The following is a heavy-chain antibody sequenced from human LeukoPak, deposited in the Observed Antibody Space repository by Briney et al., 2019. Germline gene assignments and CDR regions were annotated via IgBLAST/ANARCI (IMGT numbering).Heavy chain of an antibody. CDR2: INPSGGST. D-gene: IGHD3-22*01. Sequence: ASVKVSCKASGYTFTSYYMHWVRQAPGQGLEWMGIINPSGGSTSYAQEFQGRVTMTRDTSTSTVYMELSSLRSEDTAVYYCARNVIRYYDSSGYYYFDYWGQGTLVTVSS. J-gene: IGHJ4*02. V-gene: IGHV1-46*01. CDR1: GYTFTSYY. CDR3: ARNVIRYYDSSGYYYFDY.